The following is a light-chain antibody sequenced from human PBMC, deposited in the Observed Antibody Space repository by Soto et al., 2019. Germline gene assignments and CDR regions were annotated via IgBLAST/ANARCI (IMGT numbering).Light chain of an antibody. CDR3: QQYNNYPWT. V-gene: IGKV1-5*03. CDR1: QSISSW. CDR2: KAS. J-gene: IGKJ1*01. Sequence: EIQMTQAASTLSAYVGDRVTITCRASQSISSWLAWYQQKPGKAPKLLIYKASSLESGVPSRFSGSGSGTEFTLTISSLQPDDFATYYCQQYNNYPWTFGQGTKVDIK.